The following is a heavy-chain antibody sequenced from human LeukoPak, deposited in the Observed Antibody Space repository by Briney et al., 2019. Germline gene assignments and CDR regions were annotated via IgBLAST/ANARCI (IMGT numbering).Heavy chain of an antibody. Sequence: GRSLLLSCAASGFTFSSYGMHWVRQAPGKGLEWVAVISYDGSNKYYADSVQGRFTISRDNSKNTLYLQMNSLRAEDTAVYYCAKDLGGGSGCYDLWGRGSLVTVSS. J-gene: IGHJ2*01. V-gene: IGHV3-30*18. CDR2: ISYDGSNK. D-gene: IGHD6-25*01. CDR3: AKDLGGGSGCYDL. CDR1: GFTFSSYG.